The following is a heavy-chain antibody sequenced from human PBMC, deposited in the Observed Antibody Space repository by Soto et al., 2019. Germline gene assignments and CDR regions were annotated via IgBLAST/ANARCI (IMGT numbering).Heavy chain of an antibody. D-gene: IGHD6-6*01. Sequence: XGSLRLSCAAAGFTCSSYGMHWVRQAPGKGLEWVAVISYDGSNKYYADSVKGRFTISRDNSKNTLYLQMNSLRAEDTAVYYCAKGLYSSSPYFDYWGQGTLVTVSS. CDR2: ISYDGSNK. CDR3: AKGLYSSSPYFDY. V-gene: IGHV3-30*18. CDR1: GFTCSSYG. J-gene: IGHJ4*02.